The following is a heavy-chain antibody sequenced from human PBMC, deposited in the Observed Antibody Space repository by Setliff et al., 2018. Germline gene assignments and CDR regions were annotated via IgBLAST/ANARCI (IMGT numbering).Heavy chain of an antibody. Sequence: GGSLRLSCTVSGLTFRNFWMSWVRQAPGKGLEWVSAISASGRTTYSADSVKGRFTISRDNSKNTLSLQMNSLRAEDTAVYYCAKDVSPPGTNGWHPDVLDIWGQGTMVTVSS. CDR1: GLTFRNFW. CDR2: ISASGRTT. CDR3: AKDVSPPGTNGWHPDVLDI. J-gene: IGHJ3*02. D-gene: IGHD6-19*01. V-gene: IGHV3-23*01.